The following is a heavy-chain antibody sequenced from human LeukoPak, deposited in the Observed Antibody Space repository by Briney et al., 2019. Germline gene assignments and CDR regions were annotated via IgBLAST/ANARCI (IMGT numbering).Heavy chain of an antibody. CDR1: GFTVSSNY. CDR2: IYSGGIT. D-gene: IGHD6-13*01. CDR3: ARATAGTVMAVDY. Sequence: GGSLRLSCAASGFTVSSNYMSWVRQAPGKGLEWVSVIYSGGITYYADSVKGRFTISRDNSKTTLYLQMNSLRAEDTAVYYCARATAGTVMAVDYWGQGTLVTVSS. J-gene: IGHJ4*02. V-gene: IGHV3-53*01.